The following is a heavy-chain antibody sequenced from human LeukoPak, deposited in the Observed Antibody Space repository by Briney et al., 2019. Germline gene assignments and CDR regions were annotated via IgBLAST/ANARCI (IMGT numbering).Heavy chain of an antibody. CDR3: AKTRPLDSSSWSHGDY. Sequence: GGSLRLSCAATGFTFSSYAMSWVRQAPGKGLEWVSAISGSGDSTYYGDSVKGRFTISRDNSKNTLYLQMNSLRAEDTAVYYCAKTRPLDSSSWSHGDYWGQGTLVTVSS. D-gene: IGHD6-13*01. CDR2: ISGSGDST. V-gene: IGHV3-23*01. J-gene: IGHJ4*02. CDR1: GFTFSSYA.